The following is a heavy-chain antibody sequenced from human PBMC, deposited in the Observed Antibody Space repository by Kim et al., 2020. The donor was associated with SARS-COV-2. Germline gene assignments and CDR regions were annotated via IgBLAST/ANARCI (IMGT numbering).Heavy chain of an antibody. CDR2: ISYDGSNK. V-gene: IGHV3-30*18. J-gene: IGHJ2*01. Sequence: GGSLRLSCAASGFTFSSYGMHWVRQAPGKGLEWVAVISYDGSNKYYADSVKGRFTISRDNSKNTLYLQMNSLRAEDTAVYYCAKDALDSGLDWYFDLWGRGTLVTVSS. CDR1: GFTFSSYG. CDR3: AKDALDSGLDWYFDL. D-gene: IGHD3-9*01.